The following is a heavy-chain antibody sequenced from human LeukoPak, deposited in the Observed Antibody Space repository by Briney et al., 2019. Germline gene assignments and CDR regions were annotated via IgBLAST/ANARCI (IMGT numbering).Heavy chain of an antibody. J-gene: IGHJ4*02. CDR1: GGSFSGYY. CDR3: ARGGRWLQPYDY. V-gene: IGHV4-34*01. D-gene: IGHD5-12*01. CDR2: INHSGST. Sequence: PSETLSLTCAAYGGSFSGYYWSWIRQPPGKGLEWIGEINHSGSTNYNPSLKSRVTISVDTSKNQFSLKLSSVTAADTAVYYCARGGRWLQPYDYWGQGTLVTVSS.